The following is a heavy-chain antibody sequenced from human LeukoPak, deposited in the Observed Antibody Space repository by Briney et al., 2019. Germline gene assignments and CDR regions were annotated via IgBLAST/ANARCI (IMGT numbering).Heavy chain of an antibody. CDR2: ISSSGSTI. V-gene: IGHV3-11*01. Sequence: GGSLRLSCAASGFTFSDYYMSWIRQAPGKGLEWVSYISSSGSTIHYADSVKGRFTISRDNAKNSLYLQMNSLRAEDTAVYYCARDLGYCSGGSCSLGYFDYWGQGTLVTVSS. J-gene: IGHJ4*02. CDR1: GFTFSDYY. CDR3: ARDLGYCSGGSCSLGYFDY. D-gene: IGHD2-15*01.